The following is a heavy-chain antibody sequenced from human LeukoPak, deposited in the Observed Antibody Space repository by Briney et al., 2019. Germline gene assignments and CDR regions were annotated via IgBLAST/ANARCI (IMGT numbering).Heavy chain of an antibody. CDR1: GFTFSDYE. V-gene: IGHV3-48*03. Sequence: GGSLRLSCAASGFTFSDYEMNWVRQAPGKGLEWFSYISSTGSTIYYADSVKGRFTISRDNAKNSLYLQMNSLRAEDTAVYYCARGGAPPWVYAPLYYMDVWGKGTTVTVSS. J-gene: IGHJ6*03. CDR2: ISSTGSTI. D-gene: IGHD1-26*01. CDR3: ARGGAPPWVYAPLYYMDV.